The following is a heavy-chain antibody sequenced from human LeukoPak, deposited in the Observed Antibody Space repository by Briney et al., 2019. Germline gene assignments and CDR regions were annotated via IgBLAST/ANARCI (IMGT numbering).Heavy chain of an antibody. D-gene: IGHD3-22*01. CDR3: AREMDYYDSSGYYEGAFFDY. J-gene: IGHJ4*02. Sequence: ASVKVSCKASGYTFTGYYMHWVRQAPGQGLEWMGWINPNSGGTNYAQKFQGRVTMTRDTSISTAYMELSRLRSDDTAVYYCAREMDYYDSSGYYEGAFFDYWGQGTLVTVSS. CDR2: INPNSGGT. V-gene: IGHV1-2*02. CDR1: GYTFTGYY.